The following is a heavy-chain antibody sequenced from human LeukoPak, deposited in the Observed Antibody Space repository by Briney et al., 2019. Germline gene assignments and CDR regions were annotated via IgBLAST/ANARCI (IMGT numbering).Heavy chain of an antibody. D-gene: IGHD5-24*01. J-gene: IGHJ4*02. V-gene: IGHV4-61*01. CDR3: ARDSRMPNGYNHYFDY. CDR1: GGSISSSSYY. Sequence: SETLSLTCTVSGGSISSSSYYWGWIRQPPGKGLEWIGYVYYSGGTNYTPSLKSRLTISIDASKNQFSLKLNSVTAADTAVYYCARDSRMPNGYNHYFDYWGQGTLVTVSS. CDR2: VYYSGGT.